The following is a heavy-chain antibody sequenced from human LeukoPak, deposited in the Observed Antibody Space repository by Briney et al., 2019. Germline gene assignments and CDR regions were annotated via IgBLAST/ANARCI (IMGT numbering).Heavy chain of an antibody. CDR3: ARVRFRYSSSWEYFQH. Sequence: ASVKVSCKASGYTFTGYYMHWVRQAPGQGLEWMGWINPNSGGTNYAQKFQGRVTMTRDTSISTAYMELSRLRSDDTAVYYCARVRFRYSSSWEYFQHWGQGTLVTVSS. CDR2: INPNSGGT. V-gene: IGHV1-2*02. D-gene: IGHD6-13*01. CDR1: GYTFTGYY. J-gene: IGHJ1*01.